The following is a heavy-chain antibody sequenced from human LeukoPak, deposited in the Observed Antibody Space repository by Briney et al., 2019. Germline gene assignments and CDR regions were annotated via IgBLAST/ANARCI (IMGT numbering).Heavy chain of an antibody. J-gene: IGHJ4*02. V-gene: IGHV4-4*07. Sequence: SETLSLTCTVSGGSISNYYWSWIRQPDGKGLEWIGRIYRSGSTNYNPSLKSRVMVSIDTPKNQFSLKLNSLTATDTAVYYCARQNPGYNWNYFDYWGQGTLVTVSS. D-gene: IGHD1-20*01. CDR1: GGSISNYY. CDR3: ARQNPGYNWNYFDY. CDR2: IYRSGST.